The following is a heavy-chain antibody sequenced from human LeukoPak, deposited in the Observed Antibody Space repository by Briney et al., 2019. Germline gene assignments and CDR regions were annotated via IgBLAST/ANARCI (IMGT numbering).Heavy chain of an antibody. Sequence: SETLSLTCAVYGGSFSGYYWSWIRQPPGKGLEWIGEINHSGSTNYNPSPKSRVTISVDTSKNQFSLKLSSVTAADTAVYYCARGRSAYYYDSSGRRPDAFDIWGQGRMVTVSS. CDR3: ARGRSAYYYDSSGRRPDAFDI. CDR1: GGSFSGYY. V-gene: IGHV4-34*01. D-gene: IGHD3-22*01. CDR2: INHSGST. J-gene: IGHJ3*02.